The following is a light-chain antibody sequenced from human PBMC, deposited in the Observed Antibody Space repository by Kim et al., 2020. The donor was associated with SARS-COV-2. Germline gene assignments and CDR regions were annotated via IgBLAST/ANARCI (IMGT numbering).Light chain of an antibody. CDR3: QGWDSNAAV. Sequence: SYELTQPLSVSVALGQTALITCEENNIGSKSVHWYQQRPGQTPLLIIYRDSERPSAIPDRFSGSTSGNTAALTISGAQVEDEGEYYCQGWDSNAAVFGGG. V-gene: IGLV3-9*01. CDR1: NIGSKS. J-gene: IGLJ3*02. CDR2: RDS.